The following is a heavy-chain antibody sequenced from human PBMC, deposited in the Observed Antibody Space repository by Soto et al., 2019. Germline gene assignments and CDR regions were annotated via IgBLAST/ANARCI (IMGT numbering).Heavy chain of an antibody. CDR3: VSLGHFYVFWSGSQRVKNAFDF. V-gene: IGHV4-34*01. Sequence: PSETLSLTCAVYGGSFSGYYWSWIRQFPGKDLEWIGEINHSGSTNYNPSLKSRVTISIDTSKNQFSLKLSSDTAADMAVYYCVSLGHFYVFWSGSQRVKNAFDFWGQGTPVTVS. CDR1: GGSFSGYY. D-gene: IGHD3-3*01. CDR2: INHSGST. J-gene: IGHJ3*01.